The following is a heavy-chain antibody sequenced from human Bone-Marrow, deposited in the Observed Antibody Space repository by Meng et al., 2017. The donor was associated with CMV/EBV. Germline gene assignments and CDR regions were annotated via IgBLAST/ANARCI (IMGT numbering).Heavy chain of an antibody. Sequence: YSFSSYGLHWVRQAPGQRLEWMGWINAANGNTKFSQKFQGRVTITRDTSASTAYLELISLTSEDTALYYCARDSNGYSSGWYFLDYWGQGTLVTVSS. J-gene: IGHJ4*02. CDR1: YSFSSYG. CDR2: INAANGNT. V-gene: IGHV1-3*01. D-gene: IGHD6-19*01. CDR3: ARDSNGYSSGWYFLDY.